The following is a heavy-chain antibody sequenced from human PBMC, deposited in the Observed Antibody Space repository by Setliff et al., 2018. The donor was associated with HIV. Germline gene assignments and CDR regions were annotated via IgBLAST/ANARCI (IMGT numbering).Heavy chain of an antibody. V-gene: IGHV4-4*07. Sequence: SETLSLTCSVSGGSISNFHWSWIRRPPGKGLEWVGHIYSTGDTNYNPSLKSRVTLSADTSKNQLSLSLTSVTAADTAVYYCARVRLTMIMMVDYFDQWGQGTLVTVSS. J-gene: IGHJ4*02. CDR2: IYSTGDT. D-gene: IGHD3-22*01. CDR1: GGSISNFH. CDR3: ARVRLTMIMMVDYFDQ.